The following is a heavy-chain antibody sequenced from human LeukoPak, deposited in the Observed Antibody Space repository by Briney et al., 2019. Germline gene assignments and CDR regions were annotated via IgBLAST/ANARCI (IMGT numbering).Heavy chain of an antibody. CDR3: ARLVNVVVVAATFGYLDY. D-gene: IGHD2-15*01. Sequence: GESLKISCKGSGYSFTSYWIGWVRQMPGKGLEWMGIIYPGDSDTRYSPSFQGQVTISADKSISTAYLQWSSLKASDTAMYYCARLVNVVVVAATFGYLDYWGQGTLVTVSS. CDR2: IYPGDSDT. J-gene: IGHJ4*02. CDR1: GYSFTSYW. V-gene: IGHV5-51*01.